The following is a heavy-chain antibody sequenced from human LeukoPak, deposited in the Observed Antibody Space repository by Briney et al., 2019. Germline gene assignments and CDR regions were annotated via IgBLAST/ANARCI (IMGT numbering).Heavy chain of an antibody. CDR1: GFTFSTYW. Sequence: GGSLSLSCAASGFTFSTYWVSWVRHAPGKGLECVANIKQDGSEKNYVHSVRGRFTISRENAKKSLYLQMNRLRAENTEMYYCARGAASNDYWGHGNLGTVSS. V-gene: IGHV3-7*01. CDR2: IKQDGSEK. D-gene: IGHD6-13*01. J-gene: IGHJ4*01. CDR3: ARGAASNDY.